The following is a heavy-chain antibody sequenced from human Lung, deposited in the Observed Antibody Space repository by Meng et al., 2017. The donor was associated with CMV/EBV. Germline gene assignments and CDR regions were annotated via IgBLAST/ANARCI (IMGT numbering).Heavy chain of an antibody. CDR2: INSDGST. CDR1: GFTFSTYW. J-gene: IGHJ4*02. CDR3: ALSPYSRSPQ. V-gene: IGHV3-74*01. Sequence: GGSXRLSCAASGFTFSTYWMHWVRQAPGKGLVWVSRINSDGSTRYADSVRGRFTISRDNAKNTLYLQMNSLRAEDTAVYYCALSPYSRSPQWGQGTLVTVSS. D-gene: IGHD6-6*01.